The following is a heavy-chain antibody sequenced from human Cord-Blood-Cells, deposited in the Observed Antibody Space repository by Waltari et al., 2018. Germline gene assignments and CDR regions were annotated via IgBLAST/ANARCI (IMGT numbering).Heavy chain of an antibody. J-gene: IGHJ4*02. CDR2: ISGRGGST. CDR3: AKVEGFGELFELDY. V-gene: IGHV3-23*04. CDR1: GFTFSSYA. D-gene: IGHD3-10*01. Sequence: EVQLVESGGGLVQPGGSLRLSCAASGFTFSSYAMRWVRQAPGKGLEWVSVISGRGGSTYYADSVKGRFTISRDNSKNTLYLQMNSLRAEDTAVYYCAKVEGFGELFELDYWGQGTLVTVSS.